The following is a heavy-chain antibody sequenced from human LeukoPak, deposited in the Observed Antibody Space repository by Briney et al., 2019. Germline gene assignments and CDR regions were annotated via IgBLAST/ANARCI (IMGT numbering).Heavy chain of an antibody. CDR1: GFTVSSNY. V-gene: IGHV3-53*01. CDR3: ARAPAGGYSYGPSTQYYFDY. D-gene: IGHD5-18*01. J-gene: IGHJ4*02. Sequence: GGSLRLSCAASGFTVSSNYMSWARQAPGKGLEWVSVIYSGGSTYYADSVKGRFTISRDNSKNTLYLQMNSLRAEDTAVYYCARAPAGGYSYGPSTQYYFDYWGQGTLVTVSS. CDR2: IYSGGST.